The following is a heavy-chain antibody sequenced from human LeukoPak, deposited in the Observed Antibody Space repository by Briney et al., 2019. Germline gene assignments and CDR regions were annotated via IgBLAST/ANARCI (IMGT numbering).Heavy chain of an antibody. Sequence: PSETLSLTCAVYGGSFSGYYWSWIRQPPGKGLEWVGEINHSGSTNYNPSLKSRVTISVDTSKNQLSLKLSSVTAADTAVYYCAMVVGARRTGVSYWGQGTLVTVSS. D-gene: IGHD1-26*01. CDR2: INHSGST. CDR3: AMVVGARRTGVSY. CDR1: GGSFSGYY. J-gene: IGHJ4*02. V-gene: IGHV4-34*01.